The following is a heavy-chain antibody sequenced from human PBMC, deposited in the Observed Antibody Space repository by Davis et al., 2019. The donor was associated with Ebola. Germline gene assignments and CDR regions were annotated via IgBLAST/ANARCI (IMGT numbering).Heavy chain of an antibody. V-gene: IGHV4-59*01. J-gene: IGHJ5*02. CDR2: ISYTGKV. CDR3: ARFGAPAAIIPLYNWFDP. CDR1: GGSISSYC. D-gene: IGHD2-2*02. Sequence: PSETLSLTCTVSGGSISSYCWSWIRQPPGKGLESIGYISYTGKVNYNASLKSQVNISLDTSKNQFSLKLSSVTAADTAVYYCARFGAPAAIIPLYNWFDPWGQGTLVTVSS.